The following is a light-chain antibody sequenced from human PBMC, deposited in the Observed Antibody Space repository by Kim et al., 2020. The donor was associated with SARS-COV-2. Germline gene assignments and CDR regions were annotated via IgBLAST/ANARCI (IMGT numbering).Light chain of an antibody. Sequence: QLVLTQSPSASASLGASVKLTCTLSSGHSSYAVAWHQQQPGKGPRYLIKLNYDGTYFKGDGIPDRFSGSSSGAERYLTISTLQSDDEADYYCQTWDTGPVFGGGTQLTVL. CDR1: SGHSSYA. J-gene: IGLJ3*02. CDR2: LNYDGTY. V-gene: IGLV4-69*01. CDR3: QTWDTGPV.